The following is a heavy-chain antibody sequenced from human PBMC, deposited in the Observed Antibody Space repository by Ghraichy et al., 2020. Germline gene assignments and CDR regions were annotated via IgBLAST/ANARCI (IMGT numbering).Heavy chain of an antibody. J-gene: IGHJ5*02. CDR1: GGSMSSSSHY. V-gene: IGHV4-39*01. CDR3: ARSPEWLLSKSNWFDP. Sequence: SETLSLTCTVSGGSMSSSSHYWGWIRQPPGKGLGWIGSIYYRGSTYYNPSLKSRVTISVDTSKNQLSLNLRPVTAADTAVYYCARSPEWLLSKSNWFDPWGQGTLVTVSS. CDR2: IYYRGST. D-gene: IGHD3-3*01.